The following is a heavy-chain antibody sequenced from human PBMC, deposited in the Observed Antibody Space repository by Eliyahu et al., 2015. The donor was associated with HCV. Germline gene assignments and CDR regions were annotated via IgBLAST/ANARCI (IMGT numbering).Heavy chain of an antibody. Sequence: EVQLLESGGGLVQPGGSLRLSCAASGFXFSSYAMSWVRQAPGKGLEWVSAISGSGGSTYYADSVKGRFTISRDNSKNTLYLQMNSLRAEDTAVYYCASSGSVLYYDFWSGSAEHYWGQGTLVTVSS. D-gene: IGHD3-3*01. CDR3: ASSGSVLYYDFWSGSAEHY. CDR2: ISGSGGST. J-gene: IGHJ4*02. V-gene: IGHV3-23*01. CDR1: GFXFSSYA.